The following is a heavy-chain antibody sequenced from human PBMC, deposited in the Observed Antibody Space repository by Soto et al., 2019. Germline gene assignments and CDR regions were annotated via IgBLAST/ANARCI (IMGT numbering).Heavy chain of an antibody. CDR2: IYWDDDK. CDR3: AHSGCSGGSCYGDAFDI. CDR1: GFSLSTSGVG. Sequence: SGPTLVNPTQTLTLTCTFSGFSLSTSGVGVGWIRQPPGKALEWLALIYWDDDKRYSPSLKSRLTITKDTSKNQVVLTMTNMDPVDTATYYCAHSGCSGGSCYGDAFDIWGQGTMVTVSS. V-gene: IGHV2-5*02. J-gene: IGHJ3*02. D-gene: IGHD2-15*01.